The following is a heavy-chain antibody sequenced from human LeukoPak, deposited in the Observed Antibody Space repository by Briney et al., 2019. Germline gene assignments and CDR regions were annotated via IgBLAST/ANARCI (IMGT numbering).Heavy chain of an antibody. Sequence: ASVKVSCKASGYTFTGYYMHWVRQAPGQRLEWMGWINPNSGGTNYAQKFQGRGTMTRDTSISTAYMELSRLRSDDTAVYYCARLEDRPNHNWFDPWGEGTPVTVSS. CDR1: GYTFTGYY. CDR3: ARLEDRPNHNWFDP. D-gene: IGHD6-6*01. V-gene: IGHV1-2*02. CDR2: INPNSGGT. J-gene: IGHJ5*02.